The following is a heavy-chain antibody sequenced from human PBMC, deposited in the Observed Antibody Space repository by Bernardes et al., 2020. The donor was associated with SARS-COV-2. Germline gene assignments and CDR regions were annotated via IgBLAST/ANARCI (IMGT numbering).Heavy chain of an antibody. CDR1: GFSLKSSGVG. D-gene: IGHD2-15*01. V-gene: IGHV2-5*02. CDR3: AHSSAAGVFSRYYFDY. J-gene: IGHJ4*02. Sequence: SGPTLVKPTQTLTLTCTFSGFSLKSSGVGVGWIRQPPGKALEWLALIFWDDDKRYSSSLKSRLTITKDTAKNQVVLTMTNMDPVDTATYYCAHSSAAGVFSRYYFDYWGQGTLVTVSS. CDR2: IFWDDDK.